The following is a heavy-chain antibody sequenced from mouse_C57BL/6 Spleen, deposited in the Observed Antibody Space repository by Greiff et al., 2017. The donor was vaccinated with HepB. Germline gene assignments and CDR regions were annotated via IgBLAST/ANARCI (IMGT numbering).Heavy chain of an antibody. J-gene: IGHJ4*01. D-gene: IGHD1-1*01. CDR1: GYTFTDYY. CDR3: ARTTVVAEDAMDY. Sequence: VQLKESGPELVKPGASVKISCKASGYTFTDYYMNWVKQSHGKSLEWIGDINPNNGGTSYNQKFKGKATLTVDKSSSTAYMELRSLTSEDSAVYYCARTTVVAEDAMDYWGQGTSVTVSS. CDR2: INPNNGGT. V-gene: IGHV1-26*01.